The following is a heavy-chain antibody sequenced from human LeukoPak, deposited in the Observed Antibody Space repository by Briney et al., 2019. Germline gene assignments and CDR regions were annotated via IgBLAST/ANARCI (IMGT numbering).Heavy chain of an antibody. Sequence: GGSLRLSCAASGFTFSSYWMNWVRQAPGKGLEWVANIKRDGNEKNYVDSVRGRFSISRDNAKNSLHLQMDSLRAEDTAVYYCAKEGAYPIITYDSWGQGALVTVSS. D-gene: IGHD3-10*01. CDR3: AKEGAYPIITYDS. CDR2: IKRDGNEK. CDR1: GFTFSSYW. J-gene: IGHJ5*01. V-gene: IGHV3-7*01.